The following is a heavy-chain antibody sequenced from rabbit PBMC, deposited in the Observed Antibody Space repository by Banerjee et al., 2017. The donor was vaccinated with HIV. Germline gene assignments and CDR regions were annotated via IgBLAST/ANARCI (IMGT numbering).Heavy chain of an antibody. CDR1: GIDFSSNA. CDR3: ARDTTGDVGYFL. J-gene: IGHJ6*01. D-gene: IGHD2-1*01. CDR2: FVPSSSRNT. Sequence: QSLEESGGGLVQPEGSLTLTCKASGIDFSSNAMCWVRQAPGKGLEWIGCFVPSSSRNTYYSSWAKGRFTISKTSSTTVTLQMTSLTAADTATYFCARDTTGDVGYFLWGPGTLVTVS. V-gene: IGHV1S40*01.